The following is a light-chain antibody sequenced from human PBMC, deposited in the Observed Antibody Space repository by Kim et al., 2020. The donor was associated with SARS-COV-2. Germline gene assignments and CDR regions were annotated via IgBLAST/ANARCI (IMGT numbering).Light chain of an antibody. J-gene: IGKJ5*01. Sequence: GERAPLTRRASRGISKSLGGYQHKPGHAPRLLFYGASNRVTGTPARFSGSGSGTDFTLTINNLEPEDFAVYYCQQYGTWPPITFGQGTRLEIK. CDR2: GAS. V-gene: IGKV3-11*01. CDR3: QQYGTWPPIT. CDR1: RGISKS.